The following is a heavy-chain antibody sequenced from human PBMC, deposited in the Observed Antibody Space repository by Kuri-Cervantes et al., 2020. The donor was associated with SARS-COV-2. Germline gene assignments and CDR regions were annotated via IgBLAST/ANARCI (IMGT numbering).Heavy chain of an antibody. CDR2: ISYDGSNK. D-gene: IGHD2-15*01. J-gene: IGHJ4*02. V-gene: IGHV3-30*01. Sequence: GGSRRLPFAASRFTFSSYAMHWVRQAPGKGLEWVAVISYDGSNKYYADSVKGRFTISRDNSKNTLYLQMNSLRAEDTAVYYCANGYCRDGSCYSAPVYWGQGTLVTVSS. CDR1: RFTFSSYA. CDR3: ANGYCRDGSCYSAPVY.